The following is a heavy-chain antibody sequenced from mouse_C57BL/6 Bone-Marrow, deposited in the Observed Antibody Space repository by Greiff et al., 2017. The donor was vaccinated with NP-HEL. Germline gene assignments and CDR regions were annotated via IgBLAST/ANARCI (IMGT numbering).Heavy chain of an antibody. Sequence: QVQLQQPGAELVMPGASVKLSCKASGYTFTSYWMHWVKQRPGQGLEWIGEIDPSDSYTNYNQKFKGKSTLTVDKSSSTAYMQLSSLTSEDSAVYYCAKGVCNYLYHFDYWGQGNTLPVSS. CDR1: GYTFTSYW. J-gene: IGHJ2*01. CDR2: IDPSDSYT. D-gene: IGHD2-1*01. CDR3: AKGVCNYLYHFDY. V-gene: IGHV1-69*01.